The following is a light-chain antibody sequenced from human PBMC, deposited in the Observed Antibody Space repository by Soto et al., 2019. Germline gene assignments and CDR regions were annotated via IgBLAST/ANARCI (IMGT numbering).Light chain of an antibody. V-gene: IGKV3-20*01. CDR2: GAS. J-gene: IGKJ1*01. CDR1: QSVSNNY. CDR3: QQYINLWT. Sequence: EIVLTQSPGTLSLSPGEGATLSCRASQSVSNNYLAWYQQKPGQAPRLLIYGASNRATGIPDRFSGSGSGTDFTLTISSLQSEDFAVYYCQQYINLWTFGQGTKVDIK.